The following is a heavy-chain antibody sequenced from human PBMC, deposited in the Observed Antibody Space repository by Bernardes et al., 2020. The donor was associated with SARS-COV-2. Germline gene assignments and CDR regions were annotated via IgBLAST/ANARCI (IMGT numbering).Heavy chain of an antibody. Sequence: GGSLRLSCAASGFTFSSYAMHWVRQAPGKGLEWVAVISYDGSNKYYADSVKGRFTISRDNSKNTLYLQMNSLRAEDTAVYYCARDEDGYNGNGDAFDIWGQGTMVTVSS. D-gene: IGHD5-12*01. CDR3: ARDEDGYNGNGDAFDI. CDR2: ISYDGSNK. J-gene: IGHJ3*02. CDR1: GFTFSSYA. V-gene: IGHV3-30-3*01.